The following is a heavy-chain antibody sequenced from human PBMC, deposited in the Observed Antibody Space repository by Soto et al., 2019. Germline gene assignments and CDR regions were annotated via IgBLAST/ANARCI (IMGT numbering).Heavy chain of an antibody. Sequence: PSETLSLTCAVSGGSISSSNCWSWVRQPPGKGLEWIGEIYHSVSTNYNPSLKSRVTISVDKSKNQFSLKLSSVTAADTAVYYCSMSPKYYDILTGYPTGYYSYGMDVWGQGTTVPVSS. D-gene: IGHD3-9*01. CDR2: IYHSVST. V-gene: IGHV4-4*02. CDR1: GGSISSSNC. J-gene: IGHJ6*02. CDR3: SMSPKYYDILTGYPTGYYSYGMDV.